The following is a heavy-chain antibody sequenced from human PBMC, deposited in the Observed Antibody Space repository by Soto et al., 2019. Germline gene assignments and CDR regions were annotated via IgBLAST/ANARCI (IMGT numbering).Heavy chain of an antibody. V-gene: IGHV1-69*13. D-gene: IGHD3-22*01. Sequence: GASVKVSCKASAGTFSSYAIGWVRQAPGQGLEWMGGIIPIFGTANYAQKFQGSVTITADESTSTAYMELSSLRSEDTAVYYCARAYDSSGSRLQIRLFDYWGQGTLVTVSS. CDR1: AGTFSSYA. CDR2: IIPIFGTA. CDR3: ARAYDSSGSRLQIRLFDY. J-gene: IGHJ4*02.